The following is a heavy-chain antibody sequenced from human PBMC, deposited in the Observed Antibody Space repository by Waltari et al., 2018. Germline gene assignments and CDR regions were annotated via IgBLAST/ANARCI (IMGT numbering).Heavy chain of an antibody. V-gene: IGHV3-21*05. CDR3: ARSWNDPDYFDY. D-gene: IGHD1-1*01. J-gene: IGHJ4*02. CDR1: GFAFSRYN. CDR2: ISSDGKNK. Sequence: EVELVESGGGLVKPGESLRLSCVVSGFAFSRYNMNWARQAPGRGWGGDSFISSDGKNKYSADSGKGRVTISRDNAKNSVYLQMNSLGVDDTAVYYCARSWNDPDYFDYWGLGTLVAVSS.